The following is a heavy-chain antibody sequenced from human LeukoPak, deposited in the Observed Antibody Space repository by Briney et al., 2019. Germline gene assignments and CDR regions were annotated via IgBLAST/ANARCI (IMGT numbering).Heavy chain of an antibody. CDR3: ARDHYLWGYFDY. V-gene: IGHV3-23*01. CDR2: ISGSGGST. Sequence: PGGSLRLSCAASGFTFSSYAMSWVRQAPGKGLEWVSAISGSGGSTYYADSVKGRITISRDNAKNSLYLQMNSLRAEDTAVYYCARDHYLWGYFDYWGQGTLVTVSS. D-gene: IGHD3-16*01. CDR1: GFTFSSYA. J-gene: IGHJ4*02.